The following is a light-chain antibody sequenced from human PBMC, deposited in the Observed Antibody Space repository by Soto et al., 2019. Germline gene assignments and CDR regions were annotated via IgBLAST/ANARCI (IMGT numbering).Light chain of an antibody. CDR2: EVF. V-gene: IGLV2-8*01. J-gene: IGLJ3*02. Sequence: QSALTQPPSASGSPGQSVTVSCTGTSSGVGRYNFVSWYQHHPGKAPKLIISEVFKPPSGVPDRFSGSKSGNTASLTVSGLQPEDEADYYCSSYAGRNIWLFGGGTKLTVL. CDR1: SSGVGRYNF. CDR3: SSYAGRNIWL.